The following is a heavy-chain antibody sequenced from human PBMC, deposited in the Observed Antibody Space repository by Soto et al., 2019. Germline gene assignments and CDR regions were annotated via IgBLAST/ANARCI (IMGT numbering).Heavy chain of an antibody. D-gene: IGHD6-6*01. CDR2: IWYDGSNK. J-gene: IGHJ4*02. Sequence: QPGGSLRLSCAASGFTFSSYSMHWVRQAPGKGLEWVAVIWYDGSNKYYADSVKGRFTISRDNSKNTLYLQMNSLRAEDTAVYYCARGRRIAARPYLFDYWGQGTLVTVSS. CDR1: GFTFSSYS. V-gene: IGHV3-33*08. CDR3: ARGRRIAARPYLFDY.